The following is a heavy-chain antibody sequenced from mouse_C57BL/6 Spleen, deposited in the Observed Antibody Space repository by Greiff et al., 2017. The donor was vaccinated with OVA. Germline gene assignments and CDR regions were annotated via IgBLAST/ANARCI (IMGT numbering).Heavy chain of an antibody. CDR1: GYTFTSYW. CDR2: IYPGSGST. Sequence: QVQLQQPGAELVKPGASVKMSCKASGYTFTSYWITWVKQRPGQGLEWIGDIYPGSGSTNYNEKFKSKATLTVDTSSSTAYMQLSSLTSEDSAVYYCARGPDYSCSSYSFVYWGQGTTLTVSS. J-gene: IGHJ2*01. V-gene: IGHV1-55*01. CDR3: ARGPDYSCSSYSFVY. D-gene: IGHD1-1*01.